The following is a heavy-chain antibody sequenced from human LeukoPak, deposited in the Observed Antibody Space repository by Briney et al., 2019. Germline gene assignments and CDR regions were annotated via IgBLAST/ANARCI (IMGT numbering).Heavy chain of an antibody. D-gene: IGHD1-26*01. CDR3: ARSGELRIYGMDV. V-gene: IGHV1-18*04. J-gene: IGHJ6*02. CDR1: GYTFIDYF. Sequence: EASVKVPCKASGYTFIDYFLHWVRQAPGQGLEWMGWISAYNGNTNYAQKLQGRVTMTTDTSTSTAYMELRSLRSDDTAVYYCARSGELRIYGMDVWGQGTTVTVSS. CDR2: ISAYNGNT.